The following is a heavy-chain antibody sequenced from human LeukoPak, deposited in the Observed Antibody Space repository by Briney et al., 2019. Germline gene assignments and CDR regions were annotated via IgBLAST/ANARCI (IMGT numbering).Heavy chain of an antibody. J-gene: IGHJ3*02. V-gene: IGHV1-69*10. CDR1: GGTFSSYT. CDR3: ARDSALGAHSSSWYAFDI. Sequence: ASVKVSCKASGGTFSSYTISWVRQAPGQGLEWMGGIIPILGIANYAQKFQGRVTITADKSTSTAYMELSSLRSEDTAVYYCARDSALGAHSSSWYAFDIWGQGTMVTVSS. D-gene: IGHD6-13*01. CDR2: IIPILGIA.